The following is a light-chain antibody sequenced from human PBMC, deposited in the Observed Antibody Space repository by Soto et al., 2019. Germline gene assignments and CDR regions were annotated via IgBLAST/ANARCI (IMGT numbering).Light chain of an antibody. Sequence: QSALTQPASVSGSPGQSSTISCTGTSSDIGAYNFVAWYQQHPGKAPKLMLYDVNIRPSGVSNRFSGSKSGNTASLTISGLQAEDEAEYYCTSWTTSTTMIFGGGTKVPVL. J-gene: IGLJ2*01. CDR3: TSWTTSTTMI. V-gene: IGLV2-14*03. CDR1: SSDIGAYNF. CDR2: DVN.